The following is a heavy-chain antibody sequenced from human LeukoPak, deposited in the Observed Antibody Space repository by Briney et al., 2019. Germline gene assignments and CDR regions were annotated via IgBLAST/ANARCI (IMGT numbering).Heavy chain of an antibody. V-gene: IGHV5-51*01. CDR3: ARLVGYTSSWYIPGYYYYMDV. Sequence: GESLKISCKGSGYSFTSYWIGWVRQMPGKGLGWMGIIYPGDSDTRYSPSFQGQVTISADKSISTAYLQWSSLKASDTAMYYCARLVGYTSSWYIPGYYYYMDVWGKGTTVTVSS. J-gene: IGHJ6*03. D-gene: IGHD6-13*01. CDR2: IYPGDSDT. CDR1: GYSFTSYW.